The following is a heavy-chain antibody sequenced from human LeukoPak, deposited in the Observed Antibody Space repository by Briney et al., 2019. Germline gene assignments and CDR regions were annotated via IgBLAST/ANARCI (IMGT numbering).Heavy chain of an antibody. J-gene: IGHJ4*02. Sequence: GASVKVSCKASGYTFTSYGISRVRQAPGQGLEWMGWISAYSGNTNYAQKLQGRVTMTTDTSTSTAYMELRSLRSDDTAVYYCARGPRIVGAPVSDYWGQGTLVTVSS. CDR2: ISAYSGNT. V-gene: IGHV1-18*01. D-gene: IGHD1-26*01. CDR1: GYTFTSYG. CDR3: ARGPRIVGAPVSDY.